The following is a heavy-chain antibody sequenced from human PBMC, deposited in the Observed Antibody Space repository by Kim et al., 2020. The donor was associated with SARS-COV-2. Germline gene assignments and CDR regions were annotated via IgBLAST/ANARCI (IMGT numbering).Heavy chain of an antibody. D-gene: IGHD3-10*01. V-gene: IGHV4-34*01. J-gene: IGHJ4*02. CDR3: ARRILWFGELLPFFDY. CDR1: GGSFSGYY. CDR2: INHSGST. Sequence: SETLSLTCAVYGGSFSGYYWSWIRQPPGKGLEWIGEINHSGSTNYNPSLKSRVTISVDTSKNQFSLKLSSVTAADTAVYYCARRILWFGELLPFFDYWGQGTLVTVSS.